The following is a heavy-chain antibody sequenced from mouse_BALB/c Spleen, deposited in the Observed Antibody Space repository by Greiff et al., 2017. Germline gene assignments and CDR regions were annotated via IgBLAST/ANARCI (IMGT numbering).Heavy chain of an antibody. V-gene: IGHV1-54*01. CDR3: ARSYGSSMGFAY. CDR2: INPGSGGT. CDR1: GFAFTNYL. D-gene: IGHD1-1*01. Sequence: QVQLQQSGAELVRPGGSVKVSCEASGFAFTNYLIEWVRQRPGQGLEWIGVINPGSGGTNYHEKFKGKATLTADKSSSTSYMQLSSLTSDDAAVYFCARSYGSSMGFAYWGQGTLVTVSA. J-gene: IGHJ3*01.